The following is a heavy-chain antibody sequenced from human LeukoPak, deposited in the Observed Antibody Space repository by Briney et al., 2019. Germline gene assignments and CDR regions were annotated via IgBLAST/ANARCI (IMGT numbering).Heavy chain of an antibody. CDR2: INPSGGST. D-gene: IGHD3-22*01. CDR3: ARLYYYDSSGSYYFDY. J-gene: IGHJ4*02. CDR1: GYTFTSYY. Sequence: GASVKVSCKASGYTFTSYYMHWVRQAPGQGLEWMEIINPSGGSTSYAQKFQGRVTMTRDTSTSTVYMELSSLRSEDTAVYYCARLYYYDSSGSYYFDYWGQGTLVTVSS. V-gene: IGHV1-46*01.